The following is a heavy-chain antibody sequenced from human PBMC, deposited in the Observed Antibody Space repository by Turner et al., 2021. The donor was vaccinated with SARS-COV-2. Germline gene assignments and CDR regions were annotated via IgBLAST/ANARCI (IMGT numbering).Heavy chain of an antibody. Sequence: QLQLQESGPGLATPSENLSLTCTVYGGSSSGSSYYWGWIRQPPGKGLEWIGNIYYSGSTYYNPSLKSRVTISVDTSKNQFSLKLSSVTAADTAVYYCARLMDTAMDYYGIDFWGQGTTVTVSS. D-gene: IGHD5-18*01. V-gene: IGHV4-39*01. CDR1: GGSSSGSSYY. CDR3: ARLMDTAMDYYGIDF. CDR2: IYYSGST. J-gene: IGHJ6*02.